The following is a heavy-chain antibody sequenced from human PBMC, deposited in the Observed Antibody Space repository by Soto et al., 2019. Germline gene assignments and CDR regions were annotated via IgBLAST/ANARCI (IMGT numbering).Heavy chain of an antibody. J-gene: IGHJ6*02. CDR3: ARDRKNYYYGMDV. V-gene: IGHV4-34*01. CDR2: INPSGST. CDR1: GGSFSGYY. Sequence: SETLSLTCAVYGGSFSGYYWSCIRQPPGKGLEWIGEINPSGSTNYNPSLKSRVTISVDTYKNQFSLKLSSVTAADTAVYYCARDRKNYYYGMDVWGQGTMVTVSS.